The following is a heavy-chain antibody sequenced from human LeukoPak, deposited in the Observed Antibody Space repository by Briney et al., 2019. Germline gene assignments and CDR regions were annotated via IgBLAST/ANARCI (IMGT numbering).Heavy chain of an antibody. J-gene: IGHJ4*02. CDR1: GGSFSGYY. D-gene: IGHD6-19*01. V-gene: IGHV4-34*01. Sequence: PSETLSLTCAVYGGSFSGYYWSWIRQPPGKGLEWIGEINHSGSTNYNPSLKSRVTISVDTSKNQFSLKLSSVTAADTAVYYCARFVAVAGNDYWGQGTLVTVSS. CDR3: ARFVAVAGNDY. CDR2: INHSGST.